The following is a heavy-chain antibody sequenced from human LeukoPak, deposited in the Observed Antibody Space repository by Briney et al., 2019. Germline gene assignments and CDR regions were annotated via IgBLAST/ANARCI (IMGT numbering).Heavy chain of an antibody. CDR3: ARDLRTYYYGSGSHLQGAFDT. D-gene: IGHD3-10*01. J-gene: IGHJ3*02. Sequence: SETLSLTCTVSGGSISSGGYYWSWIRQHPGKGLEWIGYIYYSGSTYYNPSLKSRVTISVDTSKNQFSLKLSSVTAADTAVYYCARDLRTYYYGSGSHLQGAFDTWGQGTMVTVSS. CDR1: GGSISSGGYY. CDR2: IYYSGST. V-gene: IGHV4-31*03.